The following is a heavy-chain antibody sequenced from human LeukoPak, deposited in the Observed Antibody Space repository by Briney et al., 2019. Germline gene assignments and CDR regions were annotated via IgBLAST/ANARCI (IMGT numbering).Heavy chain of an antibody. D-gene: IGHD3-22*01. CDR1: GFTFSSYS. V-gene: IGHV3-30*02. CDR3: AKGWLSGRHDAFDI. J-gene: IGHJ3*02. Sequence: GGSLRLSCAASGFTFSSYSMNWVRQAPGKGLEWVAFIRYDGSNKYYADSVKGRFTISRDNSKNTLYLQMNSLRAEDTAVYYCAKGWLSGRHDAFDIWGQGTMVTVSS. CDR2: IRYDGSNK.